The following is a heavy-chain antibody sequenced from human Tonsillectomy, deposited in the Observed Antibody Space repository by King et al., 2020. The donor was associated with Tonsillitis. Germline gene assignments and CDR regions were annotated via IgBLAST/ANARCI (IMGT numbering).Heavy chain of an antibody. CDR1: GFTFSSYA. Sequence: VQLVESGGGLVQPGGSLRLSCAASGFTFSSYAMHWVRQAPGKGLDCVSGISSNGGSTYYANSVKGRFTISRDNSKNTLYLQMGSLRAEDMAVYYCARAPLYSSGWYGSAFDIWGQGTMVTVSS. D-gene: IGHD6-19*01. CDR3: ARAPLYSSGWYGSAFDI. J-gene: IGHJ3*02. V-gene: IGHV3-64*01. CDR2: ISSNGGST.